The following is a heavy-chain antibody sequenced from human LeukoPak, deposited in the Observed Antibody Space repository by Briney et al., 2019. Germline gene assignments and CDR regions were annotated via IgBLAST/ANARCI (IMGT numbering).Heavy chain of an antibody. CDR3: ARWQCCSYYGMDV. CDR2: ISGDGGGT. Sequence: GGSLRLSCAASGFTSGDYAMHWVRQAPGKGLEWVSLISGDGGGTYCADSVKGRFTISRDNTKNSLYLQMNSLRTEDTALYYCARWQCCSYYGMDVWGQGTTVTVSS. D-gene: IGHD5-24*01. V-gene: IGHV3-43*02. CDR1: GFTSGDYA. J-gene: IGHJ6*02.